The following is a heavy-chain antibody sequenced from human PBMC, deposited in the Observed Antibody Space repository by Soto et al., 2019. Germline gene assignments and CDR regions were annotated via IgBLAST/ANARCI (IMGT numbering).Heavy chain of an antibody. CDR1: GFTFDDYA. CDR2: ISWNSGSI. V-gene: IGHV3-9*01. Sequence: EVQLVESGGGLVQPGRSLRLSCAASGFTFDDYAMHWVRQAPGKGLEWVSGISWNSGSIGYADSVKGRFTISRDNAKNSLYLQMNRLRAEDTALYYCAKDSAVTIPSNSYGMDVWGQGTTVTVSS. CDR3: AKDSAVTIPSNSYGMDV. J-gene: IGHJ6*02. D-gene: IGHD4-17*01.